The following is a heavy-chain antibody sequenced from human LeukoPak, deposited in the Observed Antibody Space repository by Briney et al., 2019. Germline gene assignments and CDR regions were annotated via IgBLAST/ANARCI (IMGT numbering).Heavy chain of an antibody. CDR2: ISAYNGNT. CDR3: ARVGVTTSPSDY. CDR1: GGTFSSYA. Sequence: GASVKVSCKASGGTFSSYAISWVRQAPGQGLEWMGWISAYNGNTNYAQKLQGRVTMTADTSTSTAYMELRSLRSDDTAVYYCARVGVTTSPSDYWGQGTLVTVSS. D-gene: IGHD4-17*01. V-gene: IGHV1-18*01. J-gene: IGHJ4*02.